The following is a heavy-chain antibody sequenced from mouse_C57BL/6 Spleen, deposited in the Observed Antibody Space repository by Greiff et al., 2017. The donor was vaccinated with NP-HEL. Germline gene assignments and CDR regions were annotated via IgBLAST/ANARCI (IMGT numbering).Heavy chain of an antibody. Sequence: EVQLQQSGPELVKPGASVKISCKASGYSFTGYYMNWVKQSPEKSLEWIGEINPSTGGTTYNQKFKAKATLTVDKSSSTAYMQLKSLTSEDSAVYYCARLLRYPYYFDYWGQGTTLTVSS. J-gene: IGHJ2*01. D-gene: IGHD1-1*01. CDR3: ARLLRYPYYFDY. CDR2: INPSTGGT. V-gene: IGHV1-42*01. CDR1: GYSFTGYY.